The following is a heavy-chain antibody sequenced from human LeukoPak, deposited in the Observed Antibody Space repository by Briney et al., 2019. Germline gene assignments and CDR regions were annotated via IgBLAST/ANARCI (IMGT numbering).Heavy chain of an antibody. CDR2: IYYSGST. J-gene: IGHJ4*02. V-gene: IGHV4-59*01. Sequence: SETLSLTCTVSGASISSYYWSWIRQPPGKGLEWIGYIYYSGSTNYNPSLKSRVTISVDTSKNQFSLKLSSVTAADTAVYYCARGGGSYYSFDYWGQGTLVTVSS. CDR3: ARGGGSYYSFDY. D-gene: IGHD1-26*01. CDR1: GASISSYY.